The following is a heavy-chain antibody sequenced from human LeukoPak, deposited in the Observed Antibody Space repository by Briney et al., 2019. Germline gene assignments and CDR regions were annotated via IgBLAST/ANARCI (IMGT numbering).Heavy chain of an antibody. V-gene: IGHV4-34*01. Sequence: SETLSLTCAVYGGSFSGYYWSWIRQPPGKGLEWIGEINHSGSTNYNPSLKSRVTISVDTSKNQFSLKLSSVTAADTAVYYCAGLRIRRGQLWSLPYFDYWGQGTLVTVSS. D-gene: IGHD5-18*01. J-gene: IGHJ4*02. CDR3: AGLRIRRGQLWSLPYFDY. CDR1: GGSFSGYY. CDR2: INHSGST.